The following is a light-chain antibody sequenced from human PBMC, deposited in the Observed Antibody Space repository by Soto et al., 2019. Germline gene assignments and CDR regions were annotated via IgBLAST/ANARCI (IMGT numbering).Light chain of an antibody. CDR1: SNDVGGYKY. CDR3: SSYSSKNIFSYV. Sequence: QSVLTQPASVSGAPGQSITISCTGTSNDVGGYKYVSWYQQRPGTAPKLIMFEVNNRPSGVSDRFSGSRSANTASLTISGLQAQDGGYFYCSSYSSKNIFSYVFGTGTKVTVL. J-gene: IGLJ1*01. V-gene: IGLV2-14*03. CDR2: EVN.